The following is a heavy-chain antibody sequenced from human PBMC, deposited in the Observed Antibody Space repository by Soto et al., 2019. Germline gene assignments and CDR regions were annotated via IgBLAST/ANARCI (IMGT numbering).Heavy chain of an antibody. CDR2: ISYDGTEK. Sequence: QVQLVESGGGVVQPGGSLILSCAASRFTLSNCGMHWVRQAPGRGLEWVAMISYDGTEKHYIDSVKGRFTISRDDSKNTLYLQMNSLRPEDTAVYYCAKDLYTSGWYNYFHPWGQGTLVTVSS. J-gene: IGHJ5*02. CDR1: RFTLSNCG. V-gene: IGHV3-30*18. D-gene: IGHD6-19*01. CDR3: AKDLYTSGWYNYFHP.